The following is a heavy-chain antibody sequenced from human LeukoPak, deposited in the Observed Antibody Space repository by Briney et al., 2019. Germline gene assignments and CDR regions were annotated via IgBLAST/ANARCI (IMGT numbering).Heavy chain of an antibody. CDR3: ARDAAYYDFWSGRYNWFDP. J-gene: IGHJ5*02. CDR2: IYYSGST. CDR1: GGSISSSSYY. Sequence: KASETLSLTCTVSGGSISSSSYYWGWIRQPPGKGLEWIGSIYYSGSTYYNPSLKSRVTISVDTSKNQFSLKLSSVTAADTAVYYCARDAAYYDFWSGRYNWFDPWGQGTLVTVSS. V-gene: IGHV4-39*07. D-gene: IGHD3-3*01.